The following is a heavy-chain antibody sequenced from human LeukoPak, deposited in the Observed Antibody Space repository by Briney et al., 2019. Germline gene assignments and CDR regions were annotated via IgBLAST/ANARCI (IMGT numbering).Heavy chain of an antibody. CDR1: ATSISSSY. CDR2: IYTRGNT. V-gene: IGHV4-4*07. J-gene: IGHJ6*03. Sequence: SETLSLTSTVSATSISSSYWSWIRQPSGKGLEWIGRIYTRGNTNYNPSLNSRVTVSVDTSKNQFSLRLSSVTAADTAVYYCATYERGGSYPYYYYYCIVVWREGTTVTVSS. CDR3: ATYERGGSYPYYYYYCIVV. D-gene: IGHD5-12*01.